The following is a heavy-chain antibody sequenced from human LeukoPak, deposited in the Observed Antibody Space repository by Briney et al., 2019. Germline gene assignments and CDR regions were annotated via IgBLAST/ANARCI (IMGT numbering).Heavy chain of an antibody. V-gene: IGHV3-21*01. CDR2: IGGSNDHT. Sequence: GGSLRLSCAASGFGFTTYSMNWLRQAPGKGLEWVSSIGGSNDHTYYADSVRGRFTISRDNAKNSLYLQMNSLRAEDTAVYYCARDIVTPYYFDYWGQGTLVTVSS. J-gene: IGHJ4*02. CDR3: ARDIVTPYYFDY. CDR1: GFGFTTYS. D-gene: IGHD3-16*02.